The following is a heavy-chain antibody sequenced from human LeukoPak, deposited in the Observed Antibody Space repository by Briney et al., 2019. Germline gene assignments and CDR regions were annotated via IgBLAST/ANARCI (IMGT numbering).Heavy chain of an antibody. J-gene: IGHJ5*02. Sequence: SETLSLTCAVYGGSFSGYYWSWIRQPPGKGLEWIGEINHSGSTNYNPSLKSRVTISVDTSKNQFSLKLSSVTAADTAVYYCARGGPYYYDSSGYYYGRYNWFDPWGQGTLVTVSP. CDR3: ARGGPYYYDSSGYYYGRYNWFDP. D-gene: IGHD3-22*01. CDR2: INHSGST. V-gene: IGHV4-34*01. CDR1: GGSFSGYY.